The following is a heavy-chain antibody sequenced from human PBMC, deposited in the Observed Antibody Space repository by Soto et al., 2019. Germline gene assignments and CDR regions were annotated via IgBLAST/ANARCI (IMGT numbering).Heavy chain of an antibody. J-gene: IGHJ4*02. CDR2: ISSSSSYI. CDR1: GFTFSSYS. D-gene: IGHD6-13*01. Sequence: PGGSLRLSCAASGFTFSSYSMNWVRQAPGKGLEWVSSISSSSSYIYYADSVKGRFTISRDNAKNSLYLQMNSLRAEDTAVYYCARDHGIYSSSWYDYWGQGTLVTVPS. CDR3: ARDHGIYSSSWYDY. V-gene: IGHV3-21*01.